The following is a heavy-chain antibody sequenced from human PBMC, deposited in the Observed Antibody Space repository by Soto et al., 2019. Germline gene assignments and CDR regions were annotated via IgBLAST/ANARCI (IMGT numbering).Heavy chain of an antibody. CDR1: GCSISSYY. V-gene: IGHV4-59*01. CDR3: ARSPGGYFDY. CDR2: IYYSGST. D-gene: IGHD3-16*01. J-gene: IGHJ4*02. Sequence: XETLSLTCTVAGCSISSYYWSWIRQPPGKGLEWIGYIYYSGSTNYNPSLKSRVTISVDTSKNQFSLKLSSVTAADTAVYYCARSPGGYFDYWGQGTLVTVSS.